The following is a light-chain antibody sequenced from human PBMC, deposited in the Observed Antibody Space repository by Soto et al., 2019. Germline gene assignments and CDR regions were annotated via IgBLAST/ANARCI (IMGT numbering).Light chain of an antibody. CDR1: SSNIGSNT. CDR2: SNT. Sequence: QSVLTQPPSASGTPGQRVTISCSGSSSNIGSNTVNWYQQFPGTAPKFLIYSNTQRPSGVPDRFSGSKSGASASLAISGLQSEDEADYYCASWDDSLDVVVFGGGTKLTVL. J-gene: IGLJ2*01. V-gene: IGLV1-44*01. CDR3: ASWDDSLDVVV.